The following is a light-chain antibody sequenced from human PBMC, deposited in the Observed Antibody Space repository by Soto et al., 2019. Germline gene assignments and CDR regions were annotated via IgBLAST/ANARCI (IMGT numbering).Light chain of an antibody. Sequence: DILMTQSPLSLPFTAGEPASVSCRSSQSLLHSNGYNYLDWYLQKPGQSPQLLIYWGSNRASGVPDRFSGSGSGTDFTLKISRVEAEDVGVYYCMQALQSPWTFGQGTKVDSK. CDR1: QSLLHSNGYNY. V-gene: IGKV2-28*01. CDR2: WGS. J-gene: IGKJ1*01. CDR3: MQALQSPWT.